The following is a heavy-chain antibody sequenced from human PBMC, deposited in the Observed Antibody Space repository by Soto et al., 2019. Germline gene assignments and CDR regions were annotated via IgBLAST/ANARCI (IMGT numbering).Heavy chain of an antibody. D-gene: IGHD3-10*01. CDR2: IGSNSAYI. CDR3: TRDASRDRSARGWFDP. CDR1: GFTFRSFT. Sequence: GGSLRLSCAASGFTFRSFTMNWVRQAPGKGLEWVSTIGSNSAYIYYTDALRGRFTISRDNAKNSLHLQMNSLRAEDTAVYYCTRDASRDRSARGWFDPWGPGTLVTVSS. J-gene: IGHJ5*02. V-gene: IGHV3-21*01.